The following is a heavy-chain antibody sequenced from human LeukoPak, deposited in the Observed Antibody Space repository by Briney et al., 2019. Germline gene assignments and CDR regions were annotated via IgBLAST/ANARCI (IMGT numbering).Heavy chain of an antibody. J-gene: IGHJ4*02. CDR2: INGDGSST. V-gene: IGHV3-74*01. Sequence: GGSLRLSCAASGFTFSSCAMNWVRQAPGKGLVWVSRINGDGSSTSYADSVKGRFTISRDNAKNTLYLQMNSLRAEDTAVYYCARDIQYTVTPDSWGQGTLVTVSS. CDR3: ARDIQYTVTPDS. CDR1: GFTFSSCA. D-gene: IGHD4-17*01.